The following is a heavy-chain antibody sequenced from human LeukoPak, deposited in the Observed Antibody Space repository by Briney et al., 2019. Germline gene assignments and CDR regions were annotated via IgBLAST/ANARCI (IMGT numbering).Heavy chain of an antibody. CDR1: GFTFSTYI. CDR3: ARDGYCSSTSCLDWFDP. D-gene: IGHD2-2*01. CDR2: ITSSGSTI. Sequence: GGSLRLSCAASGFTFSTYIMNWVRQAPGKGLEWVSYITSSGSTIYYADSVKGRFTISRHNAKNSLYLQMNSLRAEDTAVYYCARDGYCSSTSCLDWFDPWGQGTLVTVSS. J-gene: IGHJ5*02. V-gene: IGHV3-48*04.